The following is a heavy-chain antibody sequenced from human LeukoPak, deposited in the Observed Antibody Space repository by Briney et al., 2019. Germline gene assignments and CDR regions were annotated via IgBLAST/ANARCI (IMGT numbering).Heavy chain of an antibody. J-gene: IGHJ4*01. CDR1: GFTFTNYP. V-gene: IGHV3-23*01. CDR3: ARERDDFWSGYYGNVDF. CDR2: ISGSGGST. D-gene: IGHD3-3*01. Sequence: GGSLRLSCAASGFTFTNYPMIWVRQAPGRGLTWVSGISGSGGSTYYADSVKGRFTISRDNAKNSLYLQMNSLSAEDTAVYYCARERDDFWSGYYGNVDFWGHGTRVTVSP.